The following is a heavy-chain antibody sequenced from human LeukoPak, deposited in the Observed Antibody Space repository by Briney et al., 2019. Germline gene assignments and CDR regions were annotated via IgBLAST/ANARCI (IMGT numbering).Heavy chain of an antibody. Sequence: SETLSLTCTVSGGSISSYYWSWIRQPPGKGLGWIGFIFHSGSTNYNPSLKSRVTISVDTSKNQFSLKLSSVTAADTAVYYCATYVRDYGYYYYMDVWGKGTTVTVSS. V-gene: IGHV4-59*01. CDR1: GGSISSYY. CDR3: ATYVRDYGYYYYMDV. CDR2: IFHSGST. D-gene: IGHD3-10*02. J-gene: IGHJ6*03.